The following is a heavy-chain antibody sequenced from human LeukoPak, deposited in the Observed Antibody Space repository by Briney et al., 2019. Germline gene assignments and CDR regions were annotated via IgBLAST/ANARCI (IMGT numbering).Heavy chain of an antibody. D-gene: IGHD3-22*01. CDR1: GFTFNSYW. Sequence: GGSVTLPCTASGFTFNSYWMHGVRQAPGKGLEGVANIKQDGSEKYYVDSVKGPFPITRDNAKNSLYLQMNSLRAEDTAVYYCARGAIYYYDSSGYSNYWGQGTLVTVSS. CDR2: IKQDGSEK. V-gene: IGHV3-7*01. J-gene: IGHJ4*02. CDR3: ARGAIYYYDSSGYSNY.